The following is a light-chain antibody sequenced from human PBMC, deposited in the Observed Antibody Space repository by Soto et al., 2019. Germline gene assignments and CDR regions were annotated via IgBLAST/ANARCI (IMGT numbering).Light chain of an antibody. CDR3: NSYTRSITYV. J-gene: IGLJ1*01. Sequence: QSVLTQPVSVSGSPGQSITISCTGTSSDVGGYNYVSWYQQHPGKAPKLMIYDVSNRPSGVSNRFSGSKSGNTASLTISGLQAEDEADYYCNSYTRSITYVLGTGTKVTVL. CDR2: DVS. V-gene: IGLV2-14*03. CDR1: SSDVGGYNY.